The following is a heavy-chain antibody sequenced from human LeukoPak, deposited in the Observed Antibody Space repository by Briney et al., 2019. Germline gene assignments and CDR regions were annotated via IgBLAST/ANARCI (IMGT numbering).Heavy chain of an antibody. D-gene: IGHD3-10*01. J-gene: IGHJ6*02. Sequence: GGSLRLSCAASGFTFSSYWMSWVRQAPGKGLEWVANIKRDGSEKYYVDSVKGRFTISRDNAKNSLYLQMNSLRAEDTAVYYCARDPRDYYGSGSYFDYYGMDVWGQGTTVTVSS. CDR3: ARDPRDYYGSGSYFDYYGMDV. V-gene: IGHV3-7*03. CDR2: IKRDGSEK. CDR1: GFTFSSYW.